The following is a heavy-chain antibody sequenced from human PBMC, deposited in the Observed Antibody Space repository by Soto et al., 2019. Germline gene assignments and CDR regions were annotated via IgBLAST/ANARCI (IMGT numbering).Heavy chain of an antibody. J-gene: IGHJ6*02. CDR2: ISSSSSTI. Sequence: GGSLRLSCAASGFTFSSYSMNWVRQAPGKGLEWVSYISSSSSTIYYADSVKGRFTISRDNAKNSLYLQMNSLRDEDTAVYYCARAKWDYYDSSGYYYYYYYGMDVWGQGTTVTVS. V-gene: IGHV3-48*02. CDR1: GFTFSSYS. D-gene: IGHD3-22*01. CDR3: ARAKWDYYDSSGYYYYYYYGMDV.